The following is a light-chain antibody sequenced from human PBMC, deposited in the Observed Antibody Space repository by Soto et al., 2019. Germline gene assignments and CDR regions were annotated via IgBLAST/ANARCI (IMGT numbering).Light chain of an antibody. CDR3: QQYNTYST. CDR1: QGVSRW. Sequence: MHMTHSPSSVSASVWCRGTITFRASQGVSRWLAWYQQKPGRAPKLLIYAASTLESGVPSRFSGSGSGTEFTLTISSLQPDDFATYHCQQYNTYSTFGQGTRLEIK. J-gene: IGKJ5*01. CDR2: AAS. V-gene: IGKV1D-16*01.